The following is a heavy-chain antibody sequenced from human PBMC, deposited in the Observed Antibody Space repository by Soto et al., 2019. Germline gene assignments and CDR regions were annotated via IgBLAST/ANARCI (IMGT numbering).Heavy chain of an antibody. CDR1: GFSLSTSGVG. CDR3: AHRLAATGLFDY. V-gene: IGHV2-5*02. CDR2: IYWDDDK. Sequence: QITLKESGPTLVKPTQPLTLTCTFSGFSLSTSGVGVGWIRQPPGKALEWLALIYWDDDKRYSPSLKSRLTSTKDTSKNQVVLTMTNMDPVDTATYYCAHRLAATGLFDYWGQGTLVTVSP. J-gene: IGHJ4*02. D-gene: IGHD6-13*01.